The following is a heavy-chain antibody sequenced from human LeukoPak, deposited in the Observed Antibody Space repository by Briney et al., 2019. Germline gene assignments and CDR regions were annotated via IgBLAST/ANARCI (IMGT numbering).Heavy chain of an antibody. CDR2: ISYDGSKK. CDR1: GFTFSNYA. D-gene: IGHD3-22*01. J-gene: IGHJ4*02. CDR3: AKGVVEYYDSSGYYLDY. V-gene: IGHV3-30*04. Sequence: PGRSLRLSCAASGFTFSNYAMHWVRQAPGKGLEWVAVISYDGSKKYYADSVKGRFTISRDNSKNTLYLQMNSLRAEDTAVYYCAKGVVEYYDSSGYYLDYWGQGTLVTVSS.